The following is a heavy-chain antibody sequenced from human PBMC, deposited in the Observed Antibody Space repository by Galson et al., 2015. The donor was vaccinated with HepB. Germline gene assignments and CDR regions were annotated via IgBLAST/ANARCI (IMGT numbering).Heavy chain of an antibody. CDR3: AAIKTYCSSTSCYEGFFDP. D-gene: IGHD2-2*01. Sequence: SVKVSCKASGGTFSSYAISWVRQAPGQGLEWMGGIIPILGIANYAQKFQGRVTITADKSTSTAYMELSSLRSEDTAVYYCAAIKTYCSSTSCYEGFFDPWGQGTLVTVSS. CDR1: GGTFSSYA. CDR2: IIPILGIA. V-gene: IGHV1-69*10. J-gene: IGHJ5*02.